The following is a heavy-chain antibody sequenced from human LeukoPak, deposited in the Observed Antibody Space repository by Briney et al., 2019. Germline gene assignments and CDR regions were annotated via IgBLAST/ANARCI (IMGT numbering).Heavy chain of an antibody. CDR1: GFTVSSNY. Sequence: PGGSLRLSCAASGFTVSSNYMSWVRQAPGKGLEWVSIIYSGGSTFYADSVKGRFTISRDNSKNTLYLQMNSLRAEDTAVYYCAKGSGKVGATSYYFDYWGQGTLVTVSS. CDR2: IYSGGST. D-gene: IGHD1-26*01. J-gene: IGHJ4*02. V-gene: IGHV3-53*01. CDR3: AKGSGKVGATSYYFDY.